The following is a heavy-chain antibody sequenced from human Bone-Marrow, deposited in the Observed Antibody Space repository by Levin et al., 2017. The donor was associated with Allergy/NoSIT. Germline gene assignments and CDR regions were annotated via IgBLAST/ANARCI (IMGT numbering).Heavy chain of an antibody. CDR1: GYTFTSYA. D-gene: IGHD2-15*01. Sequence: GESLKISCKASGYTFTSYAMNWVRQAPGQGLEWMGWINTNTGNPTYAQGFTGRFVFSLDTSVSTAYLQISSLKAEDTAVYYCARIEEYCSGGSCYPETYYFDYWGQGTLVTVSS. J-gene: IGHJ4*02. V-gene: IGHV7-4-1*02. CDR2: INTNTGNP. CDR3: ARIEEYCSGGSCYPETYYFDY.